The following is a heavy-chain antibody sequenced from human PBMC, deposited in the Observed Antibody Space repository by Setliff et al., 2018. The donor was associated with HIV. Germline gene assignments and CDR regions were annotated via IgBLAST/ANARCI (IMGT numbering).Heavy chain of an antibody. Sequence: ASVKVSCKVSGYALTELSRHWVRQAPGKGLEWMGGFDPEDGNTIYAQKFQGRVTMTADTSTDTAYMELSSLRSEDTAVYYWATVSHTNVAAHDAFDIWGQGTMVTVSS. CDR2: FDPEDGNT. V-gene: IGHV1-24*01. J-gene: IGHJ3*02. D-gene: IGHD6-19*01. CDR1: GYALTELS. CDR3: ATVSHTNVAAHDAFDI.